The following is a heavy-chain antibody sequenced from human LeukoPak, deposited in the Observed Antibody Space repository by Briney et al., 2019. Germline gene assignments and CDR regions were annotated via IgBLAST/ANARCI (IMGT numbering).Heavy chain of an antibody. CDR3: LGYPVRLSSYSDMDV. CDR1: GFTFSSYG. D-gene: IGHD3-10*01. V-gene: IGHV3-23*01. J-gene: IGHJ6*03. Sequence: GSLRLSCAASGFTFSSYGMSWVRQAPGKGLEWVSGISGSGRNTYYADSVKGRFTISRDNSKNTLYLQMNSLRVEDTAVYYCLGYPVRLSSYSDMDVWGKGTTVTISS. CDR2: ISGSGRNT.